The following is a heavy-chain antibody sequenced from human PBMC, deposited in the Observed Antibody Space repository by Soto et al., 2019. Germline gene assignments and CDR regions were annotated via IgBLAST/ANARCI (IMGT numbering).Heavy chain of an antibody. D-gene: IGHD1-26*01. CDR3: ARVKWDQLYYFDS. J-gene: IGHJ4*02. CDR2: IYYNGST. Sequence: SETLSLTCTVSGGSVSSGDFYWSWIRQPPGKGLEWIGYIYYNGSTNYNPSLKSRVTISSDTSKNQFSLKLSSVTAADTAVYYCARVKWDQLYYFDSWGQGTLVTVSS. CDR1: GGSVSSGDFY. V-gene: IGHV4-61*08.